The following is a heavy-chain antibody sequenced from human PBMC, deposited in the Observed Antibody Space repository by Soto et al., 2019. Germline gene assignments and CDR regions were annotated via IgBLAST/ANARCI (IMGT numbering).Heavy chain of an antibody. CDR1: GFTFSAYD. V-gene: IGHV3-13*01. CDR3: ARQASYWHGGGGWFDP. CDR2: IGTLHDT. D-gene: IGHD2-8*02. Sequence: EVQLVESGGGLVQPGGSLRLSCAASGFTFSAYDMHWVRQPTGKGLEWVSAIGTLHDTYYPDSVKGRFTISRENAKNSLYLQMNSLKTGDTGVYYCARQASYWHGGGGWFDPWGQGTLVTVSS. J-gene: IGHJ5*02.